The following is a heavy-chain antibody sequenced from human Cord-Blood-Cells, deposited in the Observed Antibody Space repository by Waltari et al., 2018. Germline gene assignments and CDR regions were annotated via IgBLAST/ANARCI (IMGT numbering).Heavy chain of an antibody. V-gene: IGHV4-38-2*02. Sequence: QVQLQESGPGLVKPSATLSLTCAVSGYSISSGYSWGWLRQPPGKGLEWIGSIYHSGSTYYNPSLKSRVTISVDTSKNQFSLKLSSVTAADTAVYYCARDTGPNAFDIWGQGTMVTVSS. CDR2: IYHSGST. CDR1: GYSISSGYS. CDR3: ARDTGPNAFDI. J-gene: IGHJ3*02.